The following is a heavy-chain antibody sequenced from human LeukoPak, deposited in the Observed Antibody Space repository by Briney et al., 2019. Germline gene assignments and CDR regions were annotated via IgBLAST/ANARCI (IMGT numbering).Heavy chain of an antibody. CDR1: GGSFSGYY. Sequence: SETLSLTCAVYGGSFSGYYWSWIRQPPGKGLEWIGEINHSGSTNYNPSLKSRVTISVDTSKNQFSLKLSSVTAADTAVYYCARDQLWLLNWFDPWGQGTLVTVSS. D-gene: IGHD5-18*01. CDR2: INHSGST. J-gene: IGHJ5*02. CDR3: ARDQLWLLNWFDP. V-gene: IGHV4-34*01.